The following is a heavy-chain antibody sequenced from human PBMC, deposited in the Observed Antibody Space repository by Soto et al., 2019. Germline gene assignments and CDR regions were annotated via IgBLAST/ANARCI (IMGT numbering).Heavy chain of an antibody. Sequence: WASVKVSCKASGGTFSSYAISWVRQAPGQGLEWMGGIIPIFGTANYAQKFQGRVTITADKSTSTAYMELSSLRSEDTAVYYCARDRHYYDSSGYYNSGVFDYWGQGTLVTVSS. J-gene: IGHJ4*02. D-gene: IGHD3-22*01. CDR2: IIPIFGTA. V-gene: IGHV1-69*06. CDR3: ARDRHYYDSSGYYNSGVFDY. CDR1: GGTFSSYA.